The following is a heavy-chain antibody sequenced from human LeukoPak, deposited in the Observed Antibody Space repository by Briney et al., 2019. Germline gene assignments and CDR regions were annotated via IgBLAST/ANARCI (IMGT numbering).Heavy chain of an antibody. V-gene: IGHV3-48*03. Sequence: GGSLRLSCAASGFTFSSYEMNWVRQAPGEGREWVSYSSNSGSTIYYADSVKGRFTVSRDNVKNSLYLQMNSLRAEDTAAYYCATMPGYFDSWGQGTLVTVSS. CDR1: GFTFSSYE. D-gene: IGHD2-2*01. CDR3: ATMPGYFDS. J-gene: IGHJ4*02. CDR2: SSNSGSTI.